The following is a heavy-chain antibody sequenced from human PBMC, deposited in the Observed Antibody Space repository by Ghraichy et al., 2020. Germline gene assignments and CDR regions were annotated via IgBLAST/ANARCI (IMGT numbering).Heavy chain of an antibody. CDR3: ARWGDTAPPADAFDI. J-gene: IGHJ3*02. CDR1: GGSISSYY. V-gene: IGHV4-59*01. Sequence: SETLSLTCTVSGGSISSYYWSWIRQPPGKGLEWIGYIYYSGSTNYNPSLKSRVTISVDTSKNQFSLKLSSVTAADTAVYYCARWGDTAPPADAFDIWGQGTMVTVSS. D-gene: IGHD5-18*01. CDR2: IYYSGST.